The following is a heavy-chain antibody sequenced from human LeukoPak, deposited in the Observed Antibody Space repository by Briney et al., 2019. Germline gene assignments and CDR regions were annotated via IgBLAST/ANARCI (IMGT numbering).Heavy chain of an antibody. CDR2: ISPTGGAI. J-gene: IGHJ4*02. V-gene: IGHV3-21*01. Sequence: GGSLRLSCAASGFTFSTSGRNWVRQAPGRGLEGVSSISPTGGAIFYADSVRGRFTISRDSAKSSLFLQMNSLRAEDTAVYYCARDNSDYDSSFFDYWGQGTLVTVSS. D-gene: IGHD3-22*01. CDR3: ARDNSDYDSSFFDY. CDR1: GFTFSTSG.